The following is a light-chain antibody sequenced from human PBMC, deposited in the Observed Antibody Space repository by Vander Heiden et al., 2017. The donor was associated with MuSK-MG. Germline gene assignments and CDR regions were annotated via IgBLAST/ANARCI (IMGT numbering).Light chain of an antibody. V-gene: IGKV1-8*01. CDR2: AAP. CDR1: QGISSY. J-gene: IGKJ3*01. CDR3: QQEDSYPLT. Sequence: AIRMTQSPSSFSASTGDRVTITCRASQGISSYLAWYQQKPGKAPKLLIYAAPTLQSGVPSRFSGSGSGTDFTLTISCLQSEDFATYYCQQEDSYPLTFGHGTKVDIK.